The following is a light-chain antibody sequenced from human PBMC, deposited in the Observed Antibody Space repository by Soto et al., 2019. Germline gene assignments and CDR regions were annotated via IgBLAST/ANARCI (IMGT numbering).Light chain of an antibody. CDR1: QSISSW. CDR3: QQYNSFPT. Sequence: DIQMTQSPSTLSASVGDRVTITCRASQSISSWLAWYQQKPGKAPKLLIYKASSLESGVPSRFSGSGSGTEFTLTSSILQPDDLATYYCQQYNSFPTFGQGTKVEIK. CDR2: KAS. J-gene: IGKJ1*01. V-gene: IGKV1-5*03.